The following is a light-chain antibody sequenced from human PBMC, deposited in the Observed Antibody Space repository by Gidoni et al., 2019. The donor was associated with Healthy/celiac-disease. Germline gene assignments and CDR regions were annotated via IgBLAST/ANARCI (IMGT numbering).Light chain of an antibody. V-gene: IGKV4-1*01. J-gene: IGKJ1*01. CDR2: WAS. CDR1: QSVLYHANNKNY. Sequence: DIVMTQCPDSLAVSLGERATINCKSSQSVLYHANNKNYLAWYQQKPGQPPKLLIYWASTRESGVPDRFSGSGSGTDFTLTISSLQAEDVGVYYCQQYYNTPWTFGQGTKVEIK. CDR3: QQYYNTPWT.